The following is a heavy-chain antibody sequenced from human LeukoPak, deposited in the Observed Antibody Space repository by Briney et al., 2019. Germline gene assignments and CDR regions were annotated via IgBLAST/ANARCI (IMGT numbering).Heavy chain of an antibody. CDR2: IIPIFGTA. J-gene: IGHJ6*02. V-gene: IGHV1-69*13. D-gene: IGHD2-21*02. CDR1: GGTFSSYA. Sequence: SVKVSCKASGGTFSSYAISWVRQAPGQGPEWMGGIIPIFGTANYAQKFQGRVTITADESTSTAYMELSSLRSEDTAVYYCASSGYCGGDCYPYYYYYGMDVWGQGTTVTVSS. CDR3: ASSGYCGGDCYPYYYYYGMDV.